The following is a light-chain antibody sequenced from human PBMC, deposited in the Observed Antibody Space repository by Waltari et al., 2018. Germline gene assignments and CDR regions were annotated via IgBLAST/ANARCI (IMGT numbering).Light chain of an antibody. V-gene: IGLV2-23*02. CDR1: SSDVGSYNL. CDR3: SSYAGNRSVV. Sequence: QSALTQPAPVSGSPGQSITVSCTGTSSDVGSYNLVSWYQQHPGKAPQLLIFEVSQLPSGISSRFSGSKSGNTASLTVSGLQAEDGADYYCSSYAGNRSVVFGGGTKLTVL. J-gene: IGLJ2*01. CDR2: EVS.